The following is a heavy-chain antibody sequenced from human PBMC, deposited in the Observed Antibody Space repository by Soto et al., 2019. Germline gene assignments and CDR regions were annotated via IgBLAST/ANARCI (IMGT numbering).Heavy chain of an antibody. Sequence: GASVKVSCKASGYTFTSYAMHWVRQAPGQRLEWMGWINAGNGNTKYSQKFQGRVTITRDTSASTAYMELSSLRSEDTAVYYCARGHHGSGTLVSLWGQGTLVTVSS. CDR2: INAGNGNT. J-gene: IGHJ4*02. D-gene: IGHD3-10*01. CDR3: ARGHHGSGTLVSL. V-gene: IGHV1-3*01. CDR1: GYTFTSYA.